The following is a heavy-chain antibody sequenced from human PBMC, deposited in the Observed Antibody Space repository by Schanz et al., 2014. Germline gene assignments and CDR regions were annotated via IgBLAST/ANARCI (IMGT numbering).Heavy chain of an antibody. CDR2: ISAYNGNT. D-gene: IGHD5-12*01. CDR1: GYTFISYG. Sequence: QVQLVQSGAEVKKPGASVKVSCKASGYTFISYGIKWVRQAPGQGLEWMGWISAYNGNTNYAQKLQGRVTMTTDTSTSTSYMELTSLRFDDTAVYYCARDFSAYVGNYFDYWGQGTLVTVSS. CDR3: ARDFSAYVGNYFDY. V-gene: IGHV1-18*01. J-gene: IGHJ4*02.